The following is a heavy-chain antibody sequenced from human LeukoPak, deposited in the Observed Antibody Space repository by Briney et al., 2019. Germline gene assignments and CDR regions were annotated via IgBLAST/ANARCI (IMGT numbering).Heavy chain of an antibody. CDR3: ARDFRGSPPDF. V-gene: IGHV3-7*01. CDR1: GFTFSTYW. D-gene: IGHD5-12*01. J-gene: IGHJ4*02. Sequence: GGSLRPSCAASGFTFSTYWMSWVRQAPGKGLEWVANIKQDGSEKYYVDSVKGRFTISRDNAKNSVYLQMNSLRAEDTAVYYCARDFRGSPPDFWGQGTLVTVSS. CDR2: IKQDGSEK.